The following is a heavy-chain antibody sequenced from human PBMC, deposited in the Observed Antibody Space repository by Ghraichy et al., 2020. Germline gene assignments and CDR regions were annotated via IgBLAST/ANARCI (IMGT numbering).Heavy chain of an antibody. V-gene: IGHV4-59*01. CDR1: GGSISSYY. Sequence: ESLNISCTVSGGSISSYYWSWIRQPPGKGLEWIGYIYYSGSTNYNPSLKSRVTISVDTSRNQFSLKLSSVTAADTAVYYCARESRSYGNGAFDYWGQGTLVTVSS. J-gene: IGHJ4*02. CDR3: ARESRSYGNGAFDY. D-gene: IGHD5-18*01. CDR2: IYYSGST.